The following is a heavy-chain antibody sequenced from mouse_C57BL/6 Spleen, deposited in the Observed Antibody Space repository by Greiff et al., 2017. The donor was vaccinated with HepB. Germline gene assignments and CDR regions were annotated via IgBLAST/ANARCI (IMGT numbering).Heavy chain of an antibody. CDR1: GYTFTDYY. J-gene: IGHJ2*01. D-gene: IGHD1-1*01. V-gene: IGHV1-26*01. CDR3: ARAYGSSRIDY. CDR2: INPNNGGT. Sequence: EVQLQQSGPELVKPGASVKISCKASGYTFTDYYMNWVKQSHGKSLEWIGDINPNNGGTSYNQKLKGKATLTVDKSSSTAYMELRSLTSEDSAVYSCARAYGSSRIDYWGQGTTLTVAS.